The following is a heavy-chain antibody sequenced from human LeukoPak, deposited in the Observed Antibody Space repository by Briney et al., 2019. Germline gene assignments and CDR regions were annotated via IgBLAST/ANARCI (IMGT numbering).Heavy chain of an antibody. V-gene: IGHV3-23*01. D-gene: IGHD3-22*01. CDR1: GFTFSSYA. J-gene: IGHJ3*02. CDR3: AKERQDYYDSSGYYEGMFGAFDI. CDR2: ISGSGGST. Sequence: GGSLRLAWAAAGFTFSSYAMSWVRQAPGKGLEWVSAISGSGGSTYYADSVKGRFTISRDNSKNTLYLQMNSLRAEDTAVYYCAKERQDYYDSSGYYEGMFGAFDIWGQGTMVTVSS.